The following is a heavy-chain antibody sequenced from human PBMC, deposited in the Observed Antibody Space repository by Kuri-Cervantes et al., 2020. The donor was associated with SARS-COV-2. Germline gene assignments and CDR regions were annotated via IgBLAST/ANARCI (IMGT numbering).Heavy chain of an antibody. CDR2: ISSSGSTI. CDR3: ARGRPSIWASFQH. Sequence: GESLKISCVASGFNFSSYEMNWVRQAPGRGLEWVSYISSSGSTIYYADSVKGRFTISRDNAKNSLYLQMSSLRVEDTAVYYCARGRPSIWASFQHWGQGTLVTASS. D-gene: IGHD3-16*01. CDR1: GFNFSSYE. J-gene: IGHJ1*01. V-gene: IGHV3-48*03.